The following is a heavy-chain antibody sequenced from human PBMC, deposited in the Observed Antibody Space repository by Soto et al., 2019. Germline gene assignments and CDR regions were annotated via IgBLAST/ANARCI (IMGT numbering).Heavy chain of an antibody. Sequence: QVQLVESGGGVVQPGRSLRLSCAASGFTFRSHAMHWVRQAPGKGLEWVAVMSFDGSNKYYADSVKGRFTISRDNSKNTLYLQLNSLRAEDTAVYYCAKDRDDYFDYWGQGTLVTVSS. CDR2: MSFDGSNK. CDR3: AKDRDDYFDY. CDR1: GFTFRSHA. J-gene: IGHJ4*02. V-gene: IGHV3-30-3*01. D-gene: IGHD3-10*01.